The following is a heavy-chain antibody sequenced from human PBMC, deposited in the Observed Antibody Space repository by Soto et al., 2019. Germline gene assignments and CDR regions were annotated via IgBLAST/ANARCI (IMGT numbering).Heavy chain of an antibody. V-gene: IGHV6-1*01. D-gene: IGHD1-7*01. Sequence: SQTLSLTCVISGDSVSNNSAAWNWIRQSPSRGLEWLGRTYYRSRWYNDYAVSVRSRITVNADTSKNQFSLHLNSVTPEDTAVYYFAGTSSLQWYYMDFWDKGTSVTGSS. CDR1: GDSVSNNSAA. CDR2: TYYRSRWYN. J-gene: IGHJ6*03. CDR3: AGTSSLQWYYMDF.